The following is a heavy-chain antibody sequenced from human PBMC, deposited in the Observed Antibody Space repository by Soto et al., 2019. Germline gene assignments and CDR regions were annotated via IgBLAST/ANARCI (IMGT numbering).Heavy chain of an antibody. Sequence: EVQLLESGGGLVQPGGSLRLSCAASGFTFSSYAMSWVRQAPGKGLEWVSTVNGSGGRTFYADSAKGRLTISRDNSMNTLNLQMNSLRAEDTTLYYCATQVIRTTSLTTYYYYMDVWGKGTTVTVPS. J-gene: IGHJ6*03. CDR1: GFTFSSYA. CDR2: VNGSGGRT. CDR3: ATQVIRTTSLTTYYYYMDV. V-gene: IGHV3-23*01. D-gene: IGHD3-9*01.